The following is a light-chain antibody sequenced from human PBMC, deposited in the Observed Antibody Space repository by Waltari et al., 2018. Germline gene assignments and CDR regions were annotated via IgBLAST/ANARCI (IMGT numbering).Light chain of an antibody. CDR3: QQYNNWRVT. CDR1: QSVSSN. CDR2: GAS. V-gene: IGKV3-15*01. J-gene: IGKJ2*01. Sequence: EIVMTQSPAPLSVSPGERATLSCRASQSVSSNLAWYQQKPGQAPRLLIYGASTRATGIPDRFSGSGSGTEFTLTISSLQSEDFAVYYCQQYNNWRVTFGQGTKLEIK.